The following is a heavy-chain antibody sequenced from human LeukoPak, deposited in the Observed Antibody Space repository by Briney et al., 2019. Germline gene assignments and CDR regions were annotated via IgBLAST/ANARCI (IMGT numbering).Heavy chain of an antibody. CDR3: ARALRRHSRPYFDY. CDR2: IIPIFGTA. V-gene: IGHV1-69*13. D-gene: IGHD5-12*01. Sequence: SVNVSCTASGYTFTSYYMHWVRQAPGQGLEWMGGIIPIFGTANYAQKFQGRVTITADESTSTAYMELSSLRSEDTAVYYCARALRRHSRPYFDYWGQGTLVTVSS. J-gene: IGHJ4*02. CDR1: GYTFTSYY.